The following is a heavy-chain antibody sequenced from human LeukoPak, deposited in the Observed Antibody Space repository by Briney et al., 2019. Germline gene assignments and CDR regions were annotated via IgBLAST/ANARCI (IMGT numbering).Heavy chain of an antibody. V-gene: IGHV1-2*02. J-gene: IGHJ4*02. CDR3: ASGRYCSSTSCYAPDYFDY. D-gene: IGHD2-2*01. CDR2: INPNIGGT. Sequence: ASVKVSCKASGYTFTGYYMHWVRQAPGQGLEWMGWINPNIGGTNYAQKFQGRVTMTRDTSISTAYMELSRLRSDDTAVYYCASGRYCSSTSCYAPDYFDYWGQGTLVTVSS. CDR1: GYTFTGYY.